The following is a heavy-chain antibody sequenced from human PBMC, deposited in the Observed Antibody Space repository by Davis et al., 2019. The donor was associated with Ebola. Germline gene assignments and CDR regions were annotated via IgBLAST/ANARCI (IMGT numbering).Heavy chain of an antibody. J-gene: IGHJ4*02. Sequence: PGGSLRLSCAASGFTFSNYGMHWVRQAPGKGLEWVAVIWYDGNNKYYADSVKGRFTISRDNSKNMLYLQMNSLRVEDTAVYYCATFSVVGGIGSSLHCWGQGTLVTVSS. V-gene: IGHV3-33*01. CDR1: GFTFSNYG. CDR3: ATFSVVGGIGSSLHC. CDR2: IWYDGNNK. D-gene: IGHD3-16*01.